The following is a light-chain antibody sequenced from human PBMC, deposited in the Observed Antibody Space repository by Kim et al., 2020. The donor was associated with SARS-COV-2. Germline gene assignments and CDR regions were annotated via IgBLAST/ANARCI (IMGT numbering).Light chain of an antibody. CDR2: DAS. J-gene: IGKJ1*01. CDR3: QQSSNWPTGEWT. CDR1: QSVSSY. V-gene: IGKV3-11*01. Sequence: EILLTQSPATLSLSPGERATLSCRDSQSVSSYLAWYQQKPGQAPRLLIYDASNRATCIPARFSGSGSGTDFTLTISSLEPEDFEVYYCQQSSNWPTGEWTFGQGTKVDIK.